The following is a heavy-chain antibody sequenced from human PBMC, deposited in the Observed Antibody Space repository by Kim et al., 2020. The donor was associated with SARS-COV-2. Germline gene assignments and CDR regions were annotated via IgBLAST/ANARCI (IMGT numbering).Heavy chain of an antibody. Sequence: SETLSLTCAVYGGSFSGYYWSWIRQPPGKGLEWIGEINHSGSTNYNPSLKSRVTISVDTSKNQFSLKLSSVTAADTAVYYCARGAEIFKWELLDYYYYMDVWGKGTTVTVSS. CDR2: INHSGST. V-gene: IGHV4-34*01. D-gene: IGHD1-26*01. CDR1: GGSFSGYY. CDR3: ARGAEIFKWELLDYYYYMDV. J-gene: IGHJ6*03.